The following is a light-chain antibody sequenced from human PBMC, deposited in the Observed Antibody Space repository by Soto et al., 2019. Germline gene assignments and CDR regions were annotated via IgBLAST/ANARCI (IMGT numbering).Light chain of an antibody. J-gene: IGKJ1*01. CDR2: HAS. V-gene: IGKV1-17*01. CDR3: QQYNSYS. Sequence: DIQMTQSPSSLSASVGDRVTITCRASQGIRNDLGWYQQKPGTAPKLLIYHASTLESGVPSRFSGSGSGTEFTLTISSLQPDDFATYYCQQYNSYSFGLGTKVDNK. CDR1: QGIRND.